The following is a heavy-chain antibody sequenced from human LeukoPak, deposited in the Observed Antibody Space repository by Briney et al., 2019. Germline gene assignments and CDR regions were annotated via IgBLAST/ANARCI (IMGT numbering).Heavy chain of an antibody. CDR3: ARKAGATSGWYAFDI. D-gene: IGHD6-19*01. Sequence: ASVKVSCKASGYTFTSYDINWVRQATGQGLEWMGWMYPNSGNTGYAQKFQGRVTMTRNTSISTAYMELSSVRSEDTAVYYCARKAGATSGWYAFDIWGQGTMVTVSS. V-gene: IGHV1-8*01. J-gene: IGHJ3*02. CDR2: MYPNSGNT. CDR1: GYTFTSYD.